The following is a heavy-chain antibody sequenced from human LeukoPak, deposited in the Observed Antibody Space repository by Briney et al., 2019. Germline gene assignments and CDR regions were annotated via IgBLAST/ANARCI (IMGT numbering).Heavy chain of an antibody. CDR3: ARLAVGYCSGGSCYYFDY. V-gene: IGHV5-51*01. CDR2: MYPGDSDT. CDR1: GYSFTSYW. J-gene: IGHJ4*02. D-gene: IGHD2-15*01. Sequence: GESLKISCKGSGYSFTSYWIGWVRQMHGKVLEWLGIMYPGDSDTRYSPSFQGQVTISADKSISTAYLQWSSLKASDTAMYYCARLAVGYCSGGSCYYFDYWGQGTLVTVSS.